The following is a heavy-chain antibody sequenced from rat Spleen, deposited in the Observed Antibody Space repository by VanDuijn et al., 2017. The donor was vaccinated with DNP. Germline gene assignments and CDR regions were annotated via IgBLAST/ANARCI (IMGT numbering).Heavy chain of an antibody. V-gene: IGHV2-6*01. J-gene: IGHJ2*01. CDR1: GFSLTSHT. Sequence: QVQLKESGPGLVQPSQTLSLTCTVSGFSLTSHTVSWVRQPPGKGLEWIAAMSSGGSTYYNSALKSRLSISSDTSKSQVFLKMNSLQTEDTAMYFCARWGDYWGQGVMVTVSS. CDR2: MSSGGST. CDR3: ARWGDY.